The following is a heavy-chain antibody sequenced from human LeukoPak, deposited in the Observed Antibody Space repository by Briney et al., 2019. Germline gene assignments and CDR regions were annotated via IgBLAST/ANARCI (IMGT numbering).Heavy chain of an antibody. CDR1: GFTVSSNY. V-gene: IGHV3-53*05. CDR2: IHSGGST. Sequence: TGGSLRLSCAASGFTVSSNYMAWVRQARGKGLEWVAFIHSGGSTNYADSVKGRFSISRDNSKNTLYLQLNSLRAEGTAVYYCARVSSDSIGWYAFDCWGQGIPVTVSS. D-gene: IGHD6-19*01. J-gene: IGHJ4*02. CDR3: ARVSSDSIGWYAFDC.